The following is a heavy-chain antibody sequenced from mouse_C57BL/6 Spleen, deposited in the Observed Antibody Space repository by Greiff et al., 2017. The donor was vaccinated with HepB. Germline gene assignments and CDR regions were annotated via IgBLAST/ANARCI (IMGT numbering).Heavy chain of an antibody. Sequence: QVQLQQPGAELVKPGASVKMSCKASGYTFTSYWITWVKQRPGQGLEWIGDLYPGSGSTNYNEKFKSKATLTVDTSSSTAYMQLSSLTSEDSAVYYCARRGYYYGSSHYFDYWGQGTTRTVSS. D-gene: IGHD1-1*01. J-gene: IGHJ2*01. V-gene: IGHV1-55*01. CDR1: GYTFTSYW. CDR3: ARRGYYYGSSHYFDY. CDR2: LYPGSGST.